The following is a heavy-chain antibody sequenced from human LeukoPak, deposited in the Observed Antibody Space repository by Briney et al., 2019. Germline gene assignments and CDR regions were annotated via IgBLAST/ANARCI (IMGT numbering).Heavy chain of an antibody. CDR3: ARERYDSSGYYPRDAFDI. V-gene: IGHV1-2*02. CDR2: INPNSGGT. CDR1: GYTFTGYY. J-gene: IGHJ3*02. Sequence: GASVKVSCKASGYTFTGYYMHWVRQAPGHGREWMGWINPNSGGTNYAQKFQGRVTMTRDTSISTAYMALSRLRSDDTAVYYCARERYDSSGYYPRDAFDIWGQGTMVTVSS. D-gene: IGHD3-22*01.